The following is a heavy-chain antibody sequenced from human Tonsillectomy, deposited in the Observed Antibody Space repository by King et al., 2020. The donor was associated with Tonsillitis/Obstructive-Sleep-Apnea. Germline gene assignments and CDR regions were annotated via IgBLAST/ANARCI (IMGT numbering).Heavy chain of an antibody. CDR1: GGSISSYY. J-gene: IGHJ3*02. D-gene: IGHD6-6*01. CDR2: VFYSGST. V-gene: IGHV4-59*01. Sequence: QLQESGPGLVKPSETLSLTCTVSGGSISSYYWSWIRQPPGKGLEWIGYVFYSGSTNYNPSLKSRVNISVDTSKNQFSLKLRSVTAADTAVYYCASDWGPGQLVAFDIWGQGRMVTVSS. CDR3: ASDWGPGQLVAFDI.